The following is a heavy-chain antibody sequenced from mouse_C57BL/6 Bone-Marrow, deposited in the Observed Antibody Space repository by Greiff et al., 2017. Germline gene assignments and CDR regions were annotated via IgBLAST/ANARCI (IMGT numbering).Heavy chain of an antibody. CDR3: TTYDDGYYDYAMDY. J-gene: IGHJ4*01. Sequence: EVQLVESGAELVRPGASVKLSCTASGFNIKDDYMPWVKQRPEQGLEWIGWIDPENGDTEYASKFQGKATITADTSSNTAYLQLSSLTSEDTAVYYCTTYDDGYYDYAMDYWGQGTSVTVSS. V-gene: IGHV14-4*01. D-gene: IGHD2-3*01. CDR1: GFNIKDDY. CDR2: IDPENGDT.